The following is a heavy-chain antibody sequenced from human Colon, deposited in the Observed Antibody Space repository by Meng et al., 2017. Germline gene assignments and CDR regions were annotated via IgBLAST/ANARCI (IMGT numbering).Heavy chain of an antibody. CDR2: IIPILGAP. J-gene: IGHJ4*02. CDR1: GGTFRGFT. Sequence: GQLVQSGADLKKHGSSMKVCCKASGGTFRGFTMTWVRRAPGQGLEWMGEIIPILGAPNYAPKFQGRVTITADESTTSTYMELSSLTSEDTAVYYCAVQKDGYNSWYDNWGQGTLVTVSS. V-gene: IGHV1-69*16. CDR3: AVQKDGYNSWYDN. D-gene: IGHD5-24*01.